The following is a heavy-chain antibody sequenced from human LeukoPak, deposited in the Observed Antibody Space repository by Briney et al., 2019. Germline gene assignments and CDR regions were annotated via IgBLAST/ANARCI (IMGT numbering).Heavy chain of an antibody. J-gene: IGHJ5*02. CDR3: AKAGCSWYGDWFAP. CDR2: ISGSGGST. CDR1: GFTFSSYA. D-gene: IGHD6-13*01. Sequence: GGSLTLSCAASGFTFSSYAMSWVRQAPGKGLEWVSAISGSGGSTYYADSVKGRFTISRHNSKNTLYLQMNSLRAEDTAVYYCAKAGCSWYGDWFAPWGQETLVSVSS. V-gene: IGHV3-23*01.